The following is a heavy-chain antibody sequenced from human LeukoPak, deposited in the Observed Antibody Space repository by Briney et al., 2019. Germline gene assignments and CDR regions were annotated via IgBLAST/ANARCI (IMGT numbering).Heavy chain of an antibody. Sequence: SVKVSCKASGGTFSSYAISWVRQAPGQGLEWMGRIIPILGIANYAQKFQGRVTITADKSTSTAYMELSSLRSEDTAVYYCASCGSGRDWLDPWGQGTLVTVSS. J-gene: IGHJ5*02. CDR1: GGTFSSYA. CDR3: ASCGSGRDWLDP. CDR2: IIPILGIA. D-gene: IGHD3-10*01. V-gene: IGHV1-69*04.